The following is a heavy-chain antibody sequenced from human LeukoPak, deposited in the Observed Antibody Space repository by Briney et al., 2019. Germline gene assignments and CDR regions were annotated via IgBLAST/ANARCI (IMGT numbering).Heavy chain of an antibody. D-gene: IGHD2-2*01. CDR3: ATRGPRLPAAIRAFDI. CDR1: RYTLTQLS. V-gene: IGHV1-24*01. Sequence: ASVKVSCKVSRYTLTQLSMHWVRQAPGKGLEWMGGFDPEDGETIYAQKFQGRVTMTEDTSTDTAYMELSSLRSEDTAVYYCATRGPRLPAAIRAFDIWGQGTMVTVSS. CDR2: FDPEDGET. J-gene: IGHJ3*02.